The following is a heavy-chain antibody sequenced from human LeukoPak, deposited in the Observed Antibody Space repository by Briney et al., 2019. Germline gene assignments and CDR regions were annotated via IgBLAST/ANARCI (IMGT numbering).Heavy chain of an antibody. CDR2: IYYSGST. CDR1: GGSISSYY. Sequence: SETLSLTCTVPGGSISSYYWSWIRQPPGKGLEWIGYIYYSGSTNYNPSLKSRVTISVDTSKNQFSLKLSSVTAADTAVYYCARHGRGVITGFDPWGQGTLVTVSS. J-gene: IGHJ5*02. D-gene: IGHD3-10*01. CDR3: ARHGRGVITGFDP. V-gene: IGHV4-59*08.